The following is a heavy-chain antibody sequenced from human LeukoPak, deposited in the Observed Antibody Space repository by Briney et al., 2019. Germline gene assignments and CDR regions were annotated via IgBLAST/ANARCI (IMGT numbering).Heavy chain of an antibody. D-gene: IGHD2-2*01. CDR3: ARAPTVLVGYCSSSSCQADY. CDR2: ISGDSRYI. J-gene: IGHJ4*02. Sequence: GGSLRLSCAASGFTFSSYAMSWVRQAPGKGLEWVSAISGDSRYIYYADSVRGRFTISRDNAENSLYLQMNSLRVEDTAVYYCARAPTVLVGYCSSSSCQADYWGQGTLVTVSS. V-gene: IGHV3-21*01. CDR1: GFTFSSYA.